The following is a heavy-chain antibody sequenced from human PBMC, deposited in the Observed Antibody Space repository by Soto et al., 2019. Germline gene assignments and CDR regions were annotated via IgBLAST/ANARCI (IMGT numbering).Heavy chain of an antibody. CDR1: GFTFSSYG. V-gene: IGHV3-33*01. D-gene: IGHD1-26*01. CDR3: ARDGWELPQYYFDY. J-gene: IGHJ4*02. Sequence: VGSLRLSCAASGFTFSSYGMHWVRQARGKGLEWVAVIWYGGSNKYYADSVKGRFTISRDNSKNTLYLQMNSLRAEDTAVYYCARDGWELPQYYFDYWGQGTLVTVSS. CDR2: IWYGGSNK.